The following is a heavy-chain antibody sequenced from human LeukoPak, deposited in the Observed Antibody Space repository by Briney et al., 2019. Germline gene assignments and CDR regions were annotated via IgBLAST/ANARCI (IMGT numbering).Heavy chain of an antibody. J-gene: IGHJ4*02. CDR2: ISYDGSNK. Sequence: GGSLRLSCAASGFTFSSYGIHWVRQAPGKGLEWVAVISYDGSNKCYADSVKGRFTISRDNSKNTLYLQMNSLRAEDTAVYYCAKYSSSWNPDYYWGQGTLVTVSS. CDR3: AKYSSSWNPDYY. CDR1: GFTFSSYG. V-gene: IGHV3-30*18. D-gene: IGHD6-13*01.